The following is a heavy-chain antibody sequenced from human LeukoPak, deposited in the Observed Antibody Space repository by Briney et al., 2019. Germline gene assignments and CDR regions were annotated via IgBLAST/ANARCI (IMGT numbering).Heavy chain of an antibody. V-gene: IGHV1-69*13. Sequence: SVKVSCKASGGTFSSYAISWVRQAPGQGIEWMGGIIPIFGTANYAQKFQGRVTITADESTSTAYMELSSLRSEDTAVYYCARDRHYGGKVGWFDPWGQGTLVTVSS. J-gene: IGHJ5*02. CDR2: IIPIFGTA. CDR1: GGTFSSYA. D-gene: IGHD4-23*01. CDR3: ARDRHYGGKVGWFDP.